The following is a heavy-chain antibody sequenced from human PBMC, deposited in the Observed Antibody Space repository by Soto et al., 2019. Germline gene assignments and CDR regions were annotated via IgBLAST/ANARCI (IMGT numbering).Heavy chain of an antibody. CDR2: IYHSGST. J-gene: IGHJ4*02. V-gene: IGHV4-30-2*01. CDR3: AWTSTTVTTLDY. D-gene: IGHD4-17*01. Sequence: QLQLQESGSGLVKPSQTLSLTCAVSGGSISSGGYSWSWIRQPPGKGREWIGYIYHSGSTYYNPSLKSRVTISVDRSKNQFSLKLSSVTAADTPAYYCAWTSTTVTTLDYWGQGTLVTVSS. CDR1: GGSISSGGYS.